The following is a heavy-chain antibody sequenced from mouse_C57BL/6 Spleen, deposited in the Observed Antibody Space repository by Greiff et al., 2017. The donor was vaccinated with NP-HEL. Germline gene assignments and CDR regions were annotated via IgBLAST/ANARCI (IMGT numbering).Heavy chain of an antibody. CDR2: IDPSDSYT. V-gene: IGHV1-69*01. J-gene: IGHJ1*03. D-gene: IGHD4-1*02. Sequence: QVQLQQPGAELVMPGASVKLSCKAFGYTFTSYWMHWVKQRPGQGLEWIGEIDPSDSYTNYNQKFKGKSTLTVDKSSSTAYMQLSSLTSEDSAVYYCARATGTWYFDVWGTGTTVTVSS. CDR1: GYTFTSYW. CDR3: ARATGTWYFDV.